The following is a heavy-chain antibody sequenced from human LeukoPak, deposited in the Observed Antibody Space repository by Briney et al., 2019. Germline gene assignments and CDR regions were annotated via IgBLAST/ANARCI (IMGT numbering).Heavy chain of an antibody. CDR3: ATSSGSTPVDY. V-gene: IGHV3-21*01. Sequence: GGSLRLSCAASGFTFSSYAMSWVRQAPGKGLEWVSSISSSSSYIYYADSVKGRFTISRDNAKNSLYLQMNSLRAEDTAVYYCATSSGSTPVDYWGQGTLVTVSS. CDR2: ISSSSSYI. CDR1: GFTFSSYA. J-gene: IGHJ4*02. D-gene: IGHD6-19*01.